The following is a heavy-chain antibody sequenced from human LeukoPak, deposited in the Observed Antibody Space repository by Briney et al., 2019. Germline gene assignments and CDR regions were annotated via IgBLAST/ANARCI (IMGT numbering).Heavy chain of an antibody. D-gene: IGHD3-10*01. CDR1: GFTFSSSA. CDR2: ISGSGGGT. J-gene: IGHJ4*02. V-gene: IGHV3-23*01. Sequence: PGGSLRLSCATSGFTFSSSAMSWVRQPPGKGLAWVSTISGSGGGTYYADSVKGRFTISRDNAKNSLYLQMNSLRAEDTAVYYCARDFSGSGKAEGVYFDYWGQGTLVTVSS. CDR3: ARDFSGSGKAEGVYFDY.